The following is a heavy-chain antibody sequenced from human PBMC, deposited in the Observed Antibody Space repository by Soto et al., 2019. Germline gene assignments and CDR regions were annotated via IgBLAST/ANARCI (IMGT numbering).Heavy chain of an antibody. J-gene: IGHJ6*02. CDR1: GFIFSSYA. V-gene: IGHV3-30-3*01. CDR3: ARGGYCSSNTCYRYGMDV. Sequence: GGSLRLSCAASGFIFSSYAMHWVRQAPGKGLEWVAVISYDGSNKYYTDSVKGRFTISRDNSKNTLYLQMNSLRDEDTALYYCARGGYCSSNTCYRYGMDVWGQGTTVTVS. CDR2: ISYDGSNK. D-gene: IGHD2-2*01.